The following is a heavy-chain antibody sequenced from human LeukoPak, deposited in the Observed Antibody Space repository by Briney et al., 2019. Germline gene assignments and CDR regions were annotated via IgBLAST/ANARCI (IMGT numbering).Heavy chain of an antibody. CDR2: IYHSGST. D-gene: IGHD3-10*01. CDR3: ASGRITMVRGVSNDAFDI. Sequence: SETLSLTCAVSGGSISSGGYSWSWIRQPPGKGLEWIGYIYHSGSTYYNPSLKSRVTISVDRSKNQFSLKLSSVTAADTAVYYCASGRITMVRGVSNDAFDIWGQGTMVTVSS. CDR1: GGSISSGGYS. J-gene: IGHJ3*02. V-gene: IGHV4-30-2*01.